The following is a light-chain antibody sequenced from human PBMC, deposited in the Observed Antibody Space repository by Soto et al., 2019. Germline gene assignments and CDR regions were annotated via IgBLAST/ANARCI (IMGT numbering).Light chain of an antibody. J-gene: IGKJ4*01. CDR1: QSVSNN. Sequence: EIVLTQSPATLSVSPGERAALSCRASQSVSNNLAWYQQKPGQPPRLLIFGASTRATGIPARFSGSGSEAEFALTISSLKAEDFAVYYCQQYNDRPPLTFGGGTKVDIK. CDR2: GAS. V-gene: IGKV3D-15*01. CDR3: QQYNDRPPLT.